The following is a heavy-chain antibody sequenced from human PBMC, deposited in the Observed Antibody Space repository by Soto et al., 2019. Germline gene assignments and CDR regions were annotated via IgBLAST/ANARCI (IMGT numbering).Heavy chain of an antibody. CDR3: ARDGCSGSNCLNWFDP. CDR1: GFTFSIYS. V-gene: IGHV3-48*01. J-gene: IGHJ5*02. D-gene: IGHD2-15*01. Sequence: EVPLVESGGGWVQPGGSLRLSCAASGFTFSIYSMNWVRQAPGKGLEWVSYISSSSTTKYYADSVKGRFTISRDNAKNSLYLQMNSLRAEDTAVYYCARDGCSGSNCLNWFDPWGQGTLVTVSS. CDR2: ISSSSTTK.